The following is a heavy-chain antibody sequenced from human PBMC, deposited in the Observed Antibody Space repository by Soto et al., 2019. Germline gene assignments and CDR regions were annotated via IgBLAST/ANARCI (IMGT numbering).Heavy chain of an antibody. CDR3: ARDRAQQWLVQYYYMDV. Sequence: GGSLRLSCAASGFTFSSYSMNWVRQAPGKGLEWVSYISSSSSTIYYADSVKGRFTISRDNAKNSLYLQMNSLRAEDTAVYYCARDRAQQWLVQYYYMDVWGKGTTVTVSS. V-gene: IGHV3-48*01. J-gene: IGHJ6*03. CDR1: GFTFSSYS. CDR2: ISSSSSTI. D-gene: IGHD6-19*01.